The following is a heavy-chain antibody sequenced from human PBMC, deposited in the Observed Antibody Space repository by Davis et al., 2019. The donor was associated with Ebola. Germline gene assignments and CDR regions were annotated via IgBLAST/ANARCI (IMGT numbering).Heavy chain of an antibody. CDR1: GFTFSTYS. CDR2: INWESSFT. Sequence: GESLKISCAASGFTFSTYSMSWVRQAPGKGLEWVSGINWESSFTAYADSVKGRFTISRDNSKNTLYLQMSSLRAEDTAVYYCARLLNSYTSAWIDHWGQGTLVTVSS. V-gene: IGHV3-23*03. D-gene: IGHD6-19*01. CDR3: ARLLNSYTSAWIDH. J-gene: IGHJ5*02.